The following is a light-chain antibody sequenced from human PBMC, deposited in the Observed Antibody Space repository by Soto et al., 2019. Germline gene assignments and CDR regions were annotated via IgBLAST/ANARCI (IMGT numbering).Light chain of an antibody. Sequence: EIVLTQSPGTLSLSPGERATLSCRASQSVSSSYLAWYQQKPGQAPRLLIYVASSRATGIPDRVSGSVSGSDFTLTISRLEPEDFAVYYCQQYGSSRTFGGGTKVEIK. CDR3: QQYGSSRT. V-gene: IGKV3-20*01. J-gene: IGKJ4*01. CDR1: QSVSSSY. CDR2: VAS.